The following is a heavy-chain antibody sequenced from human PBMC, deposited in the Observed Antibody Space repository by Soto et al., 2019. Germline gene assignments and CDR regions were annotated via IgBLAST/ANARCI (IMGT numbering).Heavy chain of an antibody. CDR1: GFTFSSYG. J-gene: IGHJ6*02. CDR2: IWYDGSNK. Sequence: GGSLRLSCAASGFTFSSYGMHWVRQAPGKGLEWVAVIWYDGSNKYYADSVKGRFTISRDNSKNTLYLQMNSLRAEDTAVYYCARDGLITFGGVIAEDYYYYGMDVWGQGTTVTVSS. CDR3: ARDGLITFGGVIAEDYYYYGMDV. V-gene: IGHV3-33*01. D-gene: IGHD3-16*02.